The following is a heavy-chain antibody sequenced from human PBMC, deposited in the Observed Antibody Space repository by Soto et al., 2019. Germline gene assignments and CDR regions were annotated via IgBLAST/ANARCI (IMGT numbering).Heavy chain of an antibody. D-gene: IGHD3-9*01. V-gene: IGHV4-61*01. CDR1: GGSVSSGSYY. CDR3: ARYYDILTGYDY. CDR2: IYYSGST. J-gene: IGHJ4*02. Sequence: SLTCTVSGGSVSSGSYYWSWIRQPPGKGLEWIGYIYYSGSTNYNPSLKSRVTISVDTSKNQFSLKLSSVTAADTAVYYCARYYDILTGYDYWGQGTLVTVSS.